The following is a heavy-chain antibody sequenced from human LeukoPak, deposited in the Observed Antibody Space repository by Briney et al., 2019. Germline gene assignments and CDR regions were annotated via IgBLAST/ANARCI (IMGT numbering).Heavy chain of an antibody. CDR3: ARMGVTVTLRATTHFDY. CDR1: GGSISSGSYY. D-gene: IGHD4-17*01. Sequence: SQTLSLTCTVSGGSISSGSYYWSWIRQPAGKGLEWIGRIYTSGSTNYNPSLKSRVTISVDTSKNQFSLKLSSVTAADTAVYYCARMGVTVTLRATTHFDYWGQGTLVTVSS. CDR2: IYTSGST. J-gene: IGHJ4*02. V-gene: IGHV4-61*02.